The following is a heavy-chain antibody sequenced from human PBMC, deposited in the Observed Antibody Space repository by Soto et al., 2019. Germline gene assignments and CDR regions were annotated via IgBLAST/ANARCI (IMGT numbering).Heavy chain of an antibody. D-gene: IGHD3-22*01. J-gene: IGHJ4*02. CDR1: GFTFSSYA. CDR3: ARGAYYYDSSGLSY. V-gene: IGHV3-23*01. CDR2: ISGSGGSI. Sequence: PGGSLRLSCAASGFTFSSYAMSWVRQAPGKGLEWVSAISGSGGSIYYADSVKGRFTISRDNAKNSLYLQMNSLRAEDTAVYYCARGAYYYDSSGLSYWGQGTLVTVSS.